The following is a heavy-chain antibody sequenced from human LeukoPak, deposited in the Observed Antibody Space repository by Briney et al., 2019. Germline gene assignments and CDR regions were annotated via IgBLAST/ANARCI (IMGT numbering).Heavy chain of an antibody. CDR3: ARKTRSVVVVPAARTGYYGMDV. V-gene: IGHV1-2*06. CDR1: GYTFTGYY. D-gene: IGHD2-2*01. J-gene: IGHJ6*02. Sequence: ASVKVSCKASGYTFTGYYMHWVRQAPGQGLEWMGRINPNSGGTNYAQKFQGRVTMTRDTSISTAYMELSRLRSDDTAVYYCARKTRSVVVVPAARTGYYGMDVWGQGTTVTVSS. CDR2: INPNSGGT.